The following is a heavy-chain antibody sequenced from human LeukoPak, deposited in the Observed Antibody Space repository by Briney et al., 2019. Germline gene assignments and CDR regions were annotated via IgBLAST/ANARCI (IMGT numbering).Heavy chain of an antibody. CDR2: IYYDGST. J-gene: IGHJ4*02. CDR3: AIPREGLRNLRAFDY. D-gene: IGHD5-12*01. CDR1: GGSISTYY. V-gene: IGHV4-59*12. Sequence: PSETLSLTCTVSGGSISTYYWSWIRQSPGKGLEWIGYIYYDGSTNYNPSLKSRVTISVDTSKNQFSLKLSSVTAADTAVYYCAIPREGLRNLRAFDYWGQGTLVTVSS.